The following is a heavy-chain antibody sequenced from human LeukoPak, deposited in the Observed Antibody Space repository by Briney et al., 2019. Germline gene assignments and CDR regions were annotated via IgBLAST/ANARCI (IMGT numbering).Heavy chain of an antibody. CDR3: AVPAGLDY. J-gene: IGHJ4*02. CDR1: GFTFNNFA. CDR2: ISGNGDTT. D-gene: IGHD2-2*01. Sequence: QSGGSLRLSCAASGFTFNNFAMSWVRQAPGKGLEWVSTISGNGDTTYYADSVRGRFTISRDNSRATLFLQMHSLRAEDTAMYYCAVPAGLDYWGQGTLVTVSS. V-gene: IGHV3-23*01.